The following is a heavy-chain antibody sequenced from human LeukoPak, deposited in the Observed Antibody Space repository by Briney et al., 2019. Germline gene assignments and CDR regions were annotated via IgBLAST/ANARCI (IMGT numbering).Heavy chain of an antibody. J-gene: IGHJ4*02. V-gene: IGHV1-69*01. Sequence: GSSVKVSCKASGGTFSSCAISWVRQAPGQGLEWMGGIIPIFGTANYAQKFQGRVTITADESTSTAYMELSSLRSDDTAVYYCARSDGAGDNPYWGQGTLVTVSS. CDR3: ARSDGAGDNPY. D-gene: IGHD1-14*01. CDR2: IIPIFGTA. CDR1: GGTFSSCA.